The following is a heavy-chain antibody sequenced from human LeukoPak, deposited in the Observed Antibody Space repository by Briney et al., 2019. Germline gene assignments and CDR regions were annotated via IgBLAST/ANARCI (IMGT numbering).Heavy chain of an antibody. CDR2: MNPNSGNT. J-gene: IGHJ5*02. Sequence: GASVKVSCKASGYTFTSYDINWVRQATGQGLEWMGWMNPNSGNTGYAQKFQGRVTITRNTSISTAYMELSSLRSEDTAVYYCARGDGVAYNPWQFDPWGQGTLVTVSS. CDR3: ARGDGVAYNPWQFDP. V-gene: IGHV1-8*03. D-gene: IGHD1-14*01. CDR1: GYTFTSYD.